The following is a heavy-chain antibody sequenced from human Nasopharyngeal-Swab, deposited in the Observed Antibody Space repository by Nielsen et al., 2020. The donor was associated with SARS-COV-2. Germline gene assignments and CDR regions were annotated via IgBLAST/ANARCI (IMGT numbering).Heavy chain of an antibody. CDR1: GDSVSNYMW. CDR3: AKAGLYSLDT. V-gene: IGHV4-4*02. J-gene: IGHJ4*02. D-gene: IGHD2-15*01. CDR2: IFETGSA. Sequence: SETLSLTCGVSGDSVSNYMWWPWVRQSPGGGLEWIGEIFETGSANYNPSLQSRVTMSIDRSNNRFSLDLTSMTAADTAIYYCAKAGLYSLDTWGQGILVTVSS.